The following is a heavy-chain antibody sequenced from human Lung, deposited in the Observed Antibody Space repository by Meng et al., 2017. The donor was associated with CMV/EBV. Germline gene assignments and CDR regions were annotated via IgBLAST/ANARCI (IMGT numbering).Heavy chain of an antibody. CDR2: VYSASGNT. J-gene: IGHJ4*02. CDR3: AKIHSSSWFFDS. CDR1: GFTFSNYA. V-gene: IGHV3-23*03. D-gene: IGHD6-13*01. Sequence: GGSXRLXXAASGFTFSNYAMSWVRQAPGKGLEWVSVVYSASGNTYYADSVKGRFTVSRDNSKNTLDLQLNSLRTEDTAVYYCAKIHSSSWFFDSWGQGTLVTVSS.